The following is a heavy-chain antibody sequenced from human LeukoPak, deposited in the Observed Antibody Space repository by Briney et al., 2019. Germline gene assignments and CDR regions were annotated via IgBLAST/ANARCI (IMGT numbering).Heavy chain of an antibody. CDR2: MNPNSGNT. J-gene: IGHJ6*03. Sequence: GASVKVSCKASGYTFTSYDISWVRQATGQGLEWMGWMNPNSGNTGYAQKFQGRVTMTRNTSISTAYMELSSLRSEDTAVYYCARVKAYVLRYSPYYYYMDVWGKGTTVTISS. CDR3: ARVKAYVLRYSPYYYYMDV. D-gene: IGHD3-9*01. V-gene: IGHV1-8*01. CDR1: GYTFTSYD.